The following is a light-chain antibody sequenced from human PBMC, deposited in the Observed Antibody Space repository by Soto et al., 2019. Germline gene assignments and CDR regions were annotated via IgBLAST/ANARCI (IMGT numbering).Light chain of an antibody. V-gene: IGKV3-20*01. J-gene: IGKJ2*01. Sequence: EIVLTQSPGTLSLSPGERATLSCRASQSVCSSCLAWYQQKPGQAPRLLIYGASSRATGIPDRFSGSGSGTDFTLTISRLEPEDFAVYYCQQYDSSPQTFGLGTKLEIK. CDR3: QQYDSSPQT. CDR1: QSVCSSC. CDR2: GAS.